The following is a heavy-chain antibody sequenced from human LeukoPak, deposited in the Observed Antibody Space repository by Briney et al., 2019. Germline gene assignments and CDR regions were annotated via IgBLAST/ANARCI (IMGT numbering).Heavy chain of an antibody. CDR2: INTDGSST. CDR1: GFTFSSYW. Sequence: GGPLRLSCAASGFTFSSYWVHWVRQAPGKGLVWVSRINTDGSSTSYADSVKGRFTISRDNAKNTPYLQMNSLRAEDTAVYYCARDSRIAVAGTRYYYYYMDVWGKGTTVTVSS. CDR3: ARDSRIAVAGTRYYYYYMDV. J-gene: IGHJ6*03. D-gene: IGHD6-19*01. V-gene: IGHV3-74*01.